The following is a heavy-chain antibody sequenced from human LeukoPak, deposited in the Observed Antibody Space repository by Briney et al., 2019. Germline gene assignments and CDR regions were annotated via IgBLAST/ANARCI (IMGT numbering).Heavy chain of an antibody. J-gene: IGHJ4*02. CDR3: ARAGQPDY. Sequence: PGGSLRLSCAASGFTFTDYYMNWIRQAPGKGLEWVSSISGGSRTINHADSVKGRFTTSRDNAKNSLFLQMNSLRAEDTAVYYCARAGQPDYWGQGTLVTVSS. CDR2: ISGGSRTI. V-gene: IGHV3-11*01. CDR1: GFTFTDYY.